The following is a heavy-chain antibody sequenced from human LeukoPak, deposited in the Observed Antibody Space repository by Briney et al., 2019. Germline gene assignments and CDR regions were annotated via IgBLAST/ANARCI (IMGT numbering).Heavy chain of an antibody. V-gene: IGHV3-49*04. Sequence: GGSLRLSCTASGFTFGDYAMSWVRQAPGKGLEWVGFIRSKAYGGTTEYAASVKGRFTISRDDSKSIAYLQMNSLRAEDTAVYYCAKDPGKEYDYVWGSYRYQPPFDYWGQGTLVTVSS. CDR2: IRSKAYGGTT. D-gene: IGHD3-16*02. J-gene: IGHJ4*02. CDR3: AKDPGKEYDYVWGSYRYQPPFDY. CDR1: GFTFGDYA.